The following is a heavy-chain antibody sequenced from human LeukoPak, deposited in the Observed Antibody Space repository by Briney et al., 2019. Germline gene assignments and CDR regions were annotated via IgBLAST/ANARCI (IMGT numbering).Heavy chain of an antibody. CDR1: GFTFSTYG. V-gene: IGHV3-23*01. D-gene: IGHD3-10*01. CDR2: VTSGGTT. J-gene: IGHJ4*02. Sequence: TGGSLRLSCAASGFTFSTYGMTWVRQAPGKGLEWVSSVTSGGTTYYAGSVKGRFTISRDNSKNTVYLQMNSLRDEDTALYYCAKENSGSYSPVYFWGQGTLVTVSS. CDR3: AKENSGSYSPVYF.